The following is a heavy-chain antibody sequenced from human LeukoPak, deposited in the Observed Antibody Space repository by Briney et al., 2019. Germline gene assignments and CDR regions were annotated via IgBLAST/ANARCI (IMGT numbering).Heavy chain of an antibody. J-gene: IGHJ3*02. V-gene: IGHV3-74*01. CDR3: AKDLEWLAPAGGAFDI. Sequence: GGSLRLSCAASGFTFGSYWMHWVRQAPGKGLVWVSRINSDGSSTSYADSVKGRFTISRDNSKNTLYLQMNSLRAEDTAVYYCAKDLEWLAPAGGAFDIWGQGTMVTVSS. CDR2: INSDGSST. CDR1: GFTFGSYW. D-gene: IGHD6-19*01.